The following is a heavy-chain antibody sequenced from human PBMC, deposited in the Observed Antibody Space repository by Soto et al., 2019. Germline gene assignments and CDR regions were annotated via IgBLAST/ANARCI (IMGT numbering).Heavy chain of an antibody. CDR2: IYWDDDK. CDR3: AHRASLRGTWDGGYFDS. V-gene: IGHV2-5*02. Sequence: QITLEESGPPRVKPTQTLTLTCIFSGFSLSTSGVGVGWIRQPPGKALEWLAFIYWDDDKRYSPSLRSRLTITKDTSGQQVALTMTNMDPVDTATYFCAHRASLRGTWDGGYFDSWGQGTLVTVSS. CDR1: GFSLSTSGVG. D-gene: IGHD1-26*01. J-gene: IGHJ4*02.